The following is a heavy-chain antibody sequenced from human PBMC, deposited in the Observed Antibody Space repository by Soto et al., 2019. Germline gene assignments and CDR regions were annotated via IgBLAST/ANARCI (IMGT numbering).Heavy chain of an antibody. J-gene: IGHJ5*02. CDR1: GYTFTSYG. D-gene: IGHD3-10*01. Sequence: GASVKVSCKASGYTFTSYGIGWVRQAPGQGLEWMGWISAYNGNTNYAQKLQGRVTMTTDTSTSTAYMELRSLRSDDTAVYYCGRVRGVIIGGWFDPWGQGTLVTVSS. V-gene: IGHV1-18*01. CDR3: GRVRGVIIGGWFDP. CDR2: ISAYNGNT.